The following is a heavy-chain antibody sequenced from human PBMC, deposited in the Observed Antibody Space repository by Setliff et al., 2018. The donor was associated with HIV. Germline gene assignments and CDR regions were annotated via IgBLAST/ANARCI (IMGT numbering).Heavy chain of an antibody. V-gene: IGHV4-4*02. J-gene: IGHJ4*02. D-gene: IGHD5-12*01. CDR2: IYHSGST. Sequence: SETLSLTRAVSGGSISSTNWWSWVRQPPGKGLEWIGEIYHSGSTNYNPSLKSRVTISVDKSKNQFSLKLSSVTAADTAVYYCAREISRYSGYEGRMDYFDYWGQGTLVTVSS. CDR1: GGSISSTNW. CDR3: AREISRYSGYEGRMDYFDY.